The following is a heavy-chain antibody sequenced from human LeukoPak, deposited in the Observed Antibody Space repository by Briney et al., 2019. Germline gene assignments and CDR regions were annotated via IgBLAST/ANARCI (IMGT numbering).Heavy chain of an antibody. Sequence: SVKVSCKASGGTFISYAISWVRQAPGQGLEWMGGIIPIFGTANYAQKFQGRVTITAGESTSTAYMELSSLRSEDTAVYYCARARWELLNYFDYWGQGTLVTVSS. CDR3: ARARWELLNYFDY. CDR2: IIPIFGTA. J-gene: IGHJ4*02. CDR1: GGTFISYA. D-gene: IGHD1-26*01. V-gene: IGHV1-69*13.